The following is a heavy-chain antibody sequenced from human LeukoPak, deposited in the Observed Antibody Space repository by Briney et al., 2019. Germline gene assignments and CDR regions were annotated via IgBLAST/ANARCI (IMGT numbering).Heavy chain of an antibody. V-gene: IGHV4-59*01. Sequence: SETLSLTCAVYGGSFSGYYWSWIRQPPGKGLEWIGHVHYTWNTKYNPSLTGRVSISLDRSKNQFSLSLSSLTAADTAVYYCARVASKGGMDVWGQGTTVIVSS. CDR3: ARVASKGGMDV. D-gene: IGHD5/OR15-5a*01. J-gene: IGHJ6*02. CDR1: GGSFSGYY. CDR2: VHYTWNT.